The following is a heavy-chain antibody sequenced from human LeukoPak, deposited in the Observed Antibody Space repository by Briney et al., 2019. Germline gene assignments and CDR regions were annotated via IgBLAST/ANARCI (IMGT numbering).Heavy chain of an antibody. V-gene: IGHV3-23*01. J-gene: IGHJ4*02. CDR1: GFTFSSDA. CDR3: AKDPPKVRGVIGYFDY. CDR2: ISGSGGST. Sequence: GGSLRLSCAASGFTFSSDAMSWVRQAPGKGLEWVSAISGSGGSTYYADSVKGRFTISRDNSKNTLYLQMNSLRAEDTAVYYCAKDPPKVRGVIGYFDYWGQGTLVTVSS. D-gene: IGHD3-10*01.